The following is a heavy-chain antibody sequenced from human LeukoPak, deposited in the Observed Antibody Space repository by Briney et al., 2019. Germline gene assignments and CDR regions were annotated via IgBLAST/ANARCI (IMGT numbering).Heavy chain of an antibody. D-gene: IGHD3-3*01. CDR3: ARDPKITIFGVVIPRGMDY. CDR2: ISAYNGNT. CDR1: GGTFTSYA. J-gene: IGHJ4*02. Sequence: ASVKVSCKTSGGTFTSYAISWVRQAPGQGLEWMGWISAYNGNTNYAQKLQGRVTMTTDTSTSTAYMELRSLRSDDTAVYYCARDPKITIFGVVIPRGMDYWGQGTLSPSPQ. V-gene: IGHV1-18*01.